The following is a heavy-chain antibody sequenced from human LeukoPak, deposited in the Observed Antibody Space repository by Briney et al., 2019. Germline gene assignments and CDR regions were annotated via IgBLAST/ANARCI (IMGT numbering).Heavy chain of an antibody. CDR1: GYTFTGYY. V-gene: IGHV1-2*02. CDR2: INPNSGGT. D-gene: IGHD6-13*01. J-gene: IGHJ5*02. CDR3: ARDQGYSSSWPSSDP. Sequence: ASVKVSCKASGYTFTGYYMHWVRQAPGQGLEWMGWINPNSGGTNYAQKFQGRVTMTRDTSISTAYMELSRLRSDNTAVYYCARDQGYSSSWPSSDPWGQGTLVTVSS.